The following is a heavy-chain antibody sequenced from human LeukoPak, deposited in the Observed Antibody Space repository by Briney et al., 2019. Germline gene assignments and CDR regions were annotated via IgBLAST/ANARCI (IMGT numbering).Heavy chain of an antibody. Sequence: PGGSLRLSCAASGFTFSSYSMNWVRQAPGKGLEWVSYISSSSSTIYYADSVKGRFTISRDNAKNSLYLQMNSLRAEDTAVYYCATFGGVIVIPPDYYGMDVWGQGTTVTVSS. CDR1: GFTFSSYS. D-gene: IGHD3-16*02. CDR2: ISSSSSTI. V-gene: IGHV3-48*04. J-gene: IGHJ6*02. CDR3: ATFGGVIVIPPDYYGMDV.